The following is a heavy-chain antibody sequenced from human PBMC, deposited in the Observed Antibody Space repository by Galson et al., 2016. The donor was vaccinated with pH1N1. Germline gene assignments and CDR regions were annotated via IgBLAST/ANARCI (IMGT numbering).Heavy chain of an antibody. CDR2: IIPIFGTA. J-gene: IGHJ2*01. CDR3: AREDYYDTDLSDWYFDL. CDR1: GGTFSSYG. Sequence: SVKVSCMASGGTFSSYGINWVRQAPGQGLEWMGGIIPIFGTAKYAQNFQGRVTITADESTTTAYMELSSLRSEDTAVYYCAREDYYDTDLSDWYFDLWGRGTLLTVSS. D-gene: IGHD3-22*01. V-gene: IGHV1-69*13.